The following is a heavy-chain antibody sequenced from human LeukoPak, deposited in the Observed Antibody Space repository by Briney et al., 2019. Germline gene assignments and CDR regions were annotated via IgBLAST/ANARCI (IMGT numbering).Heavy chain of an antibody. Sequence: GGSLTLSCAASGLTVSSNYMSWVRQAPGKGLEWVSVLYSGGSTYYAHSVKGRFTISRDNSKNTVYLQMNSLRPADTAVYYCARDLGRPQLVAGWFDPWGQGTLVTVSS. J-gene: IGHJ5*02. CDR1: GLTVSSNY. V-gene: IGHV3-66*01. CDR3: ARDLGRPQLVAGWFDP. D-gene: IGHD6-13*01. CDR2: LYSGGST.